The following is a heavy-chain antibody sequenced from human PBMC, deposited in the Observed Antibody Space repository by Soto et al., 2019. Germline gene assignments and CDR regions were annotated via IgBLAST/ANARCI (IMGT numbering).Heavy chain of an antibody. J-gene: IGHJ4*02. CDR1: GFTFSSCW. V-gene: IGHV3-7*01. CDR2: IRQDGSEK. CDR3: ARVPTVTTPFDY. Sequence: GGSLRLSCAASGFTFSSCWMSWVRQAPGKGLEWVANIRQDGSEKYYVDSVKGRFTISRDNAKNSLYLQMNSLRAEDTAVYYCARVPTVTTPFDYWGQGTLVTVSS. D-gene: IGHD4-17*01.